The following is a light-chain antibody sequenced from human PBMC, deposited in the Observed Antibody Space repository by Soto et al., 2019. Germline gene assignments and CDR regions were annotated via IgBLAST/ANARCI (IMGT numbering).Light chain of an antibody. CDR1: QTISTY. Sequence: DIQMTQSPSSLSASVGDRVSITCRASQTISTYLSWYQQKPGKAPKLLIYAASRLQSGAPSRFSGSGSGTEFTLTISSLQPDDFATYYCQHYNSYSEAFGQGTKVDIK. CDR2: AAS. CDR3: QHYNSYSEA. V-gene: IGKV1-17*01. J-gene: IGKJ1*01.